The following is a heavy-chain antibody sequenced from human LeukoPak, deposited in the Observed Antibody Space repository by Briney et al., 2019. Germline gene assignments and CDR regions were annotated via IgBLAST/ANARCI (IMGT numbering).Heavy chain of an antibody. CDR3: ARSPTYYYDSSGYPSYMDV. CDR2: INPSGGST. D-gene: IGHD3-22*01. V-gene: IGHV1-46*01. CDR1: GYTSTSYY. Sequence: AASVKVSCKASGYTSTSYYMHWVRQAPGQGLEWMGIINPSGGSTSYAQKFQGRVTMTRDTSTSTVYMELSSLRSEDTAVYYCARSPTYYYDSSGYPSYMDVWGKGTTVTVSS. J-gene: IGHJ6*03.